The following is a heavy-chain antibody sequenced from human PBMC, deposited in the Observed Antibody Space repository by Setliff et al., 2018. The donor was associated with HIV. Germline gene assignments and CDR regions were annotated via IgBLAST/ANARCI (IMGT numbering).Heavy chain of an antibody. V-gene: IGHV1-18*01. Sequence: ASVKVSCKASGYTFTSYGISWVRQAPGQGLEWMGWISGYNGNTNYAQKLQGRVTMTTDTSTNTAYMELRSLRSDDTAVYRCAKDRNFPNDVFDTWGQGTMVTVSS. CDR1: GYTFTSYG. CDR2: ISGYNGNT. J-gene: IGHJ3*02. CDR3: AKDRNFPNDVFDT.